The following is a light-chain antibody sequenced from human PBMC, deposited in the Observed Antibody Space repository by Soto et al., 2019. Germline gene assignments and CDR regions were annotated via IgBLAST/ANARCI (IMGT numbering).Light chain of an antibody. Sequence: QSVLTQPASVSGSPGQSITISCTGTSTDIGAYNYVSWYPQHPGKAPKLLIYEVTNRPSGVSNRFSGSKSGNTASLTISGLQAEDEANYYCNSYTTLSNRVFGTGTKVTVL. CDR2: EVT. J-gene: IGLJ1*01. V-gene: IGLV2-14*01. CDR1: STDIGAYNY. CDR3: NSYTTLSNRV.